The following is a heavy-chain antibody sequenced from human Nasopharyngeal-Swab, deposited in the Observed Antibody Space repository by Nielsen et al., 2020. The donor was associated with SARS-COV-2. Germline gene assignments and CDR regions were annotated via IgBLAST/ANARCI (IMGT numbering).Heavy chain of an antibody. D-gene: IGHD2-2*01. Sequence: GSLRLSCAAYGGSFSGYYWSWIRQPPGKGLEWIGEINHSGSTNYNPSLKSRVTISVDTSKNQFSLKLSSVTAADTAVYYCARGPVGYCSSTSCYEGRGYYGMDVWGQGTMVTVSS. CDR3: ARGPVGYCSSTSCYEGRGYYGMDV. CDR1: GGSFSGYY. J-gene: IGHJ6*02. CDR2: INHSGST. V-gene: IGHV4-34*01.